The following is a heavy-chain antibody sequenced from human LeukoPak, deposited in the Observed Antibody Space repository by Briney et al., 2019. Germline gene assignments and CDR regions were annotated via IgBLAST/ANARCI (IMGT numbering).Heavy chain of an antibody. J-gene: IGHJ4*02. CDR1: GFNLSDYW. V-gene: IGHV3-23*01. CDR2: ISGSGGST. CDR3: AKRAPYFFDY. Sequence: GGSLRLSCRASGFNLSDYWMHWVRQAPGKGLEWVSSISGSGGSTYYADPVKGRFTISRDNSKKTLYLQMNSLGAEDTALYYCAKRAPYFFDYWGQGTLVTVSS.